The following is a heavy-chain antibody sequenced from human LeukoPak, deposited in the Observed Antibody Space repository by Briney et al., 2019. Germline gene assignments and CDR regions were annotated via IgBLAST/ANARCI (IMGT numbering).Heavy chain of an antibody. CDR1: GFTFSSYW. CDR2: IKQDGSEK. D-gene: IGHD3-10*01. CDR3: ARIKYSYGIDY. J-gene: IGHJ4*02. V-gene: IGHV3-7*01. Sequence: GGSLRLXCAASGFTFSSYWMSWVRQAPGKGLEWVANIKQDGSEKYYVDSVKGRFTISRDNAKNSLYLQMNSLRAEDTAVCYCARIKYSYGIDYWGQGTLVTVSS.